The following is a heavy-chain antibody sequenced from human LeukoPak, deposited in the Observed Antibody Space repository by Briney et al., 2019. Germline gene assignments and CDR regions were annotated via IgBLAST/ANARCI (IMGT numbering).Heavy chain of an antibody. J-gene: IGHJ4*02. CDR1: GGSFSGYY. CDR3: ARDFIAAAGGHYFDY. V-gene: IGHV4-34*01. Sequence: SETLSLTCAIYGGSFSGYYWSWIRQPPGKGLEWIGEINHSGSTYYNPSLKSRVTISVDTSKNQFSLKLSSVTAADTAVYYCARDFIAAAGGHYFDYWGQGTLVTVSS. CDR2: INHSGST. D-gene: IGHD6-13*01.